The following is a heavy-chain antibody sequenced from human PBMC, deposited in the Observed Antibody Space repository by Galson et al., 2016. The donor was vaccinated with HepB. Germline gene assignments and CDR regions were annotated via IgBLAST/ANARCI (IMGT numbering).Heavy chain of an antibody. J-gene: IGHJ4*02. Sequence: CAISGDSVSSNSATWXXIRXXPSRXXEWLXXTYXXSKWXXXYAVSLKGXISITPATSTNQFSLQLESMTPEDSTVYYCATGVKGAPVGAAGTLFYFDFWALGTLXTVSS. D-gene: IGHD6-13*01. CDR1: GDSVSSNSAT. CDR3: ATGVKGAPVGAAGTLFYFDF. V-gene: IGHV6-1*01. CDR2: TYXXSKWXX.